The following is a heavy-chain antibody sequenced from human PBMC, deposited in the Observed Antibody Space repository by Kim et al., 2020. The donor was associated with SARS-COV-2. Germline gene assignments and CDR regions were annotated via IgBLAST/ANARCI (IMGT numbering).Heavy chain of an antibody. D-gene: IGHD1-26*01. CDR1: GYTFTNYF. Sequence: ASVKVSCRASGYTFTNYFMHWVRQAPGQGLEWMGIINPSGGGTTYAQKFQGRVTITRDTSTSTVYMELSSLRSEDTAVYYCARRRADSAKYFDYWGQGTLVTVSS. CDR2: INPSGGGT. J-gene: IGHJ4*02. V-gene: IGHV1-46*01. CDR3: ARRRADSAKYFDY.